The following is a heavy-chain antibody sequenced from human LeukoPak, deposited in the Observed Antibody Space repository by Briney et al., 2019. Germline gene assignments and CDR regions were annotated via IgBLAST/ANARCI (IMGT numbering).Heavy chain of an antibody. D-gene: IGHD4-17*01. CDR3: ARESTVINWFDP. Sequence: SSETLSLTCTVSGDSVSSGSYYWSWIRQPPGKGLEWIGYIYYSGSTNYNPSLKSRVTISVDTSKNQFSLKLSSVTAADTAVYYCARESTVINWFDPWGQGTLVTVSS. V-gene: IGHV4-61*01. J-gene: IGHJ5*02. CDR1: GDSVSSGSYY. CDR2: IYYSGST.